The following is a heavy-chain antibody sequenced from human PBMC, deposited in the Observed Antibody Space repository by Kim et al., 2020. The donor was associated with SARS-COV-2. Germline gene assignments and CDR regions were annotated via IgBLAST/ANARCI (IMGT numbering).Heavy chain of an antibody. D-gene: IGHD6-19*01. V-gene: IGHV3-23*01. CDR1: GFTFSSYA. CDR2: ISGSGGST. J-gene: IGHJ6*02. CDR3: AREKQWLVSLIDSNSLNYYYGMDV. Sequence: GGSLRLSCAASGFTFSSYAMSWVRQAPGKGLEWVSAISGSGGSTYYADSVKGRFTISRDNSKNTLYLQMNSLRAEDTAVYYCAREKQWLVSLIDSNSLNYYYGMDVWGQGTTVTVSS.